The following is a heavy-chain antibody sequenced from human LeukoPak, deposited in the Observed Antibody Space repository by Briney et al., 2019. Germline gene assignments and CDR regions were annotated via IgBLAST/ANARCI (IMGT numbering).Heavy chain of an antibody. V-gene: IGHV4-30-4*08. CDR3: ARSIAARLGYYYYYMYV. CDR2: IYYSGST. D-gene: IGHD6-6*01. Sequence: ASGTLSLTCTVAGGSISSGDYYWSWIRQPPGKGLEWIGYIYYSGSTYYNPSLKSRVTISVDTSKNQFSLKLSSVTASDTAVYYCARSIAARLGYYYYYMYVWVKGTTVTVSS. CDR1: GGSISSGDYY. J-gene: IGHJ6*03.